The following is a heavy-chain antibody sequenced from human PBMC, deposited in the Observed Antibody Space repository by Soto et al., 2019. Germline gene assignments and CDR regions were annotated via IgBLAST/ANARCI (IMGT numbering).Heavy chain of an antibody. D-gene: IGHD3-16*01. CDR3: ARDLNYVWGSYDYYYGMDV. CDR2: INAGNGNT. V-gene: IGHV1-3*01. J-gene: IGHJ6*02. CDR1: GYTFTSYA. Sequence: ASVKVSCKASGYTFTSYAMHCVRQAPGQRLEWMGWINAGNGNTKYSQKFQGRVTITRDTSASTAYMELSSLRSEDTAVYYCARDLNYVWGSYDYYYGMDVWGQGTTVTVSS.